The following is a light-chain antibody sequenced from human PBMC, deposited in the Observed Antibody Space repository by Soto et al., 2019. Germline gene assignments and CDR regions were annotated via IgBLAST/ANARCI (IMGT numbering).Light chain of an antibody. V-gene: IGKV1-5*01. CDR2: DVS. CDR1: QSVSNW. CDR3: QQRSNWVT. J-gene: IGKJ1*01. Sequence: DIQMTQSPSTLSASVGERVTITCRASQSVSNWLAWYQQKPGKAPKLLIYDVSSLESGVPARFSGSGSGTDLTLTISSLEPEDFAVYYCQQRSNWVTFGQGTKVDIK.